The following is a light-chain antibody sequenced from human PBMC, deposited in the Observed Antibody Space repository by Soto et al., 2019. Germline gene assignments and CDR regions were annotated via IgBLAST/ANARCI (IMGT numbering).Light chain of an antibody. Sequence: QSVLTQPASVSGSPGQSITISCTGTSSDVGGYNYVSWYQHHPGKAPKLMIYDVSNRPSGVPDRFSGSKSGTSASLAISGLQAEDEADYYCAAWDDSLNGWVFGGGTKLTVL. CDR2: DVS. J-gene: IGLJ3*02. CDR3: AAWDDSLNGWV. V-gene: IGLV2-14*03. CDR1: SSDVGGYNY.